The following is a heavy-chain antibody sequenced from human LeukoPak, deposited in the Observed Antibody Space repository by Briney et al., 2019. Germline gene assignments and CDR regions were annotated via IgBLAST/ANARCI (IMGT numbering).Heavy chain of an antibody. V-gene: IGHV4-4*02. CDR2: IYHSGST. Sequence: PSETLSLTCTVSGGSISSYYWSWVRQPPGKGLEWIGEIYHSGSTNYNPSLKSRVTISVDKSKNQLSLKLSSVTAADTAVYYCARGFLEGVYDYWGQGTLVTVSS. CDR3: ARGFLEGVYDY. CDR1: GGSISSYY. D-gene: IGHD3-16*01. J-gene: IGHJ4*02.